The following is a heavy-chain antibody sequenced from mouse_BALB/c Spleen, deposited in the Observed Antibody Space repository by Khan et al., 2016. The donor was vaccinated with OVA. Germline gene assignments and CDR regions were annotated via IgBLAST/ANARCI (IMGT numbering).Heavy chain of an antibody. Sequence: EVELVESGGDIVKPGGSLKLSCAASGFTFSTYGMSWVRQTPDKRLEWVATVSTGGHYTYYTDTVKGRFTISRDNAKNTLYLQMSSLRSEDTAMFYCTRLAYYYDSEGFAYWGQRTLVTVSA. J-gene: IGHJ3*01. D-gene: IGHD1-1*01. CDR3: TRLAYYYDSEGFAY. CDR2: VSTGGHYT. CDR1: GFTFSTYG. V-gene: IGHV5-6*01.